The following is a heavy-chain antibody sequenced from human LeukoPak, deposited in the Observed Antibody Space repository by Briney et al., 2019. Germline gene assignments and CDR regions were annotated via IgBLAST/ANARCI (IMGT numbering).Heavy chain of an antibody. D-gene: IGHD3-9*01. CDR3: ARSNLPYYDILTGYYPPPYYFDY. V-gene: IGHV5-10-1*01. Sequence: GESLRISCKGFGYSFTSYWISWVRQMPGKGLEWMGRIDPSGSYSNYSTSFQGHDTISADKSIRTAYLQWSSLKASHTAMYYCARSNLPYYDILTGYYPPPYYFDYWGQGTLVTVSS. J-gene: IGHJ4*02. CDR1: GYSFTSYW. CDR2: IDPSGSYS.